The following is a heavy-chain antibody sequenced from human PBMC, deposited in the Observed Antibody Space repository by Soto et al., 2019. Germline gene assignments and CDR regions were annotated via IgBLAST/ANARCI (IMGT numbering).Heavy chain of an antibody. V-gene: IGHV4-34*01. Sequence: PSETLSLTCAVYGGSFSGYYWSWIRQPPGKGLEWIGEINHSGSTNYNPSLKSRVTISVDTSKNQFSLKLSSVTAADTAVYYCARVQLLAPVYYYYYMDVWGQGTTVTVSS. CDR3: ARVQLLAPVYYYYYMDV. D-gene: IGHD2-2*01. J-gene: IGHJ6*03. CDR2: INHSGST. CDR1: GGSFSGYY.